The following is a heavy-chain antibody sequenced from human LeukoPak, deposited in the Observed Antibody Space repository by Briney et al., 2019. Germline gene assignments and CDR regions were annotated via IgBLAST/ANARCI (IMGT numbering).Heavy chain of an antibody. CDR1: GYTFTSYD. J-gene: IGHJ4*02. Sequence: VASVKVSCKASGYTFTSYDINLVRQATGQGLEWMGWMNPNSGNTGYAQKFQGRVTMTRNTSISTAYMELSSLRSEDTAVYYCARGIRSGRPAAINYWGQGTLVTVSS. D-gene: IGHD2-2*02. CDR2: MNPNSGNT. CDR3: ARGIRSGRPAAINY. V-gene: IGHV1-8*01.